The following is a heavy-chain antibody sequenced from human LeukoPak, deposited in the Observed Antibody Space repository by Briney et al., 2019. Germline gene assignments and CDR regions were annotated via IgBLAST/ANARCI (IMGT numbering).Heavy chain of an antibody. J-gene: IGHJ4*02. D-gene: IGHD5-12*01. CDR1: GFTFSDYY. Sequence: GGSLRLSCAASGFTFSDYYMSWIRHAPGKGLEWVSYISSSGSTIYYADSVKGRFTISRDNAKNSLYLQMNSLRAEDTAVYYCARLHVDIVATTPDYWGQGTLVTVSS. CDR3: ARLHVDIVATTPDY. V-gene: IGHV3-11*01. CDR2: ISSSGSTI.